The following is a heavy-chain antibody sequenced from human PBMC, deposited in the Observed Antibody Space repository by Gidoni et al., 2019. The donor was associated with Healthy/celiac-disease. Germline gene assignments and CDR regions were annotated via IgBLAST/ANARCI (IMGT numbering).Heavy chain of an antibody. J-gene: IGHJ4*02. Sequence: QVQLQESGPGLVKPSQTLSLTCTVSGGSISSGSYYWSWIRQPAGKGLEWIGRIYTSGSTNYNPSLKSRVTISVDTSKNQFSLKLSSVTAADTAVYYCAREEWELPPPFFDYWGQGTLVTVSS. CDR2: IYTSGST. CDR3: AREEWELPPPFFDY. CDR1: GGSISSGSYY. D-gene: IGHD1-26*01. V-gene: IGHV4-61*02.